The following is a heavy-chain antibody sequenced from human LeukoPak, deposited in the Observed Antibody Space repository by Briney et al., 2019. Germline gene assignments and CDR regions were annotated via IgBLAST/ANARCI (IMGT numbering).Heavy chain of an antibody. J-gene: IGHJ4*02. Sequence: SSISSSSSYIYYADSVRGRFTISRDNAKNSLFLQMNSLRAGDTAVYYCAIMPYDSSGYSQYWGQGTLVTVSS. V-gene: IGHV3-21*01. D-gene: IGHD3-22*01. CDR3: AIMPYDSSGYSQY. CDR2: ISSSSSYI.